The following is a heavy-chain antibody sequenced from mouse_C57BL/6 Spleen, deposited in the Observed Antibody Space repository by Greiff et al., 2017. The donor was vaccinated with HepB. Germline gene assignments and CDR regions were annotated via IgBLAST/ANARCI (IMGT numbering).Heavy chain of an antibody. J-gene: IGHJ1*03. CDR2: IWRGGST. Sequence: QVQLKESGPGLVQPSQSLSITCTVSGFSLTSYGVHWVRQSPGKGLEWLGVIWRGGSTDYNAAFMSRLSITKDNSKSQVFFKMNSLQADDTAIYYCAKSTYYYGSSYGYFDVWGTGTTVTVSS. CDR1: GFSLTSYG. D-gene: IGHD1-1*01. CDR3: AKSTYYYGSSYGYFDV. V-gene: IGHV2-5*01.